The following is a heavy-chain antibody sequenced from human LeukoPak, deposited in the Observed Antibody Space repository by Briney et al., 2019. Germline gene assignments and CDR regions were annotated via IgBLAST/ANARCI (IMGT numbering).Heavy chain of an antibody. J-gene: IGHJ4*02. D-gene: IGHD1-14*01. CDR2: IDPNTGTP. Sequence: PRASVKVSCKASGYTFTTYAINWMRQATGQEPEWMGWIDPNTGTPGYAQKFQGRVTFTRDTSINTAYMELSSLQSEDTAVYYCAKHYLTTFDYWGQGTLVTVSS. CDR1: GYTFTTYA. V-gene: IGHV1-8*03. CDR3: AKHYLTTFDY.